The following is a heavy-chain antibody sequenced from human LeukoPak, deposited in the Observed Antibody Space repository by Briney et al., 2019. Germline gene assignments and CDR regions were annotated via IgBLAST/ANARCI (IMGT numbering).Heavy chain of an antibody. CDR3: ARISSRGGIVVVIGAFDI. J-gene: IGHJ3*02. Sequence: PSETLSLTCTVSGGSISSYYWSWIRQPPGKGLEWIGYIYYSGSTNYNPSLKSRVTISVDTSKNQFSLKLSSVTAADTAVYYCARISSRGGIVVVIGAFDIWGQGTMVTVSS. V-gene: IGHV4-59*01. CDR1: GGSISSYY. D-gene: IGHD3-22*01. CDR2: IYYSGST.